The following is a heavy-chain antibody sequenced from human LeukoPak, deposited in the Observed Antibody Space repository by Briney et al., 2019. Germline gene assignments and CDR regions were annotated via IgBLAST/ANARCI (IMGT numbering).Heavy chain of an antibody. CDR1: GFTGSHNY. CDR2: THSSGGT. D-gene: IGHD4-17*01. CDR3: IVFGDSNH. Sequence: GGSLRLSCAASGFTGSHNYMSWVRQVPGKGLEWVSATHSSGGTYYADSVKGRFTISRDTSKNTLYLQINSLSVEDTAVYYCIVFGDSNHWGQGTLVTVSS. V-gene: IGHV3-53*01. J-gene: IGHJ5*02.